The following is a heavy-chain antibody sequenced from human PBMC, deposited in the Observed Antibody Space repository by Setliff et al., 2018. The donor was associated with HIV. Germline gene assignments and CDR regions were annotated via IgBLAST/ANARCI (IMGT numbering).Heavy chain of an antibody. CDR1: DGSIWNYY. CDR3: ARHGAFYYYSYMDV. J-gene: IGHJ6*03. Sequence: SETLSLTCTVSDGSIWNYYWSWIRQPPGKGLEWIGTIYYSGSTYYNPSLKSRVTISTDTSKNQFSLKVRSVTAADTAVYYCARHGAFYYYSYMDVWGKGTTVTVSS. CDR2: IYYSGST. V-gene: IGHV4-39*01.